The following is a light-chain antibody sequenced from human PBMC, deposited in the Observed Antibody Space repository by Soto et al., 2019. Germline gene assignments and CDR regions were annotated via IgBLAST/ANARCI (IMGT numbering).Light chain of an antibody. J-gene: IGLJ2*01. CDR2: HNS. Sequence: QSVLTQPPSASGTPGQRVAISCSGSNSNIGGSNAVYWYQQVPGTAPKLLIHHNSLRPSGVPDRFSGSKSGTSGSLAISGLGSDDEADYYSVALNDSLSAVVFGGVTKLTVL. CDR3: VALNDSLSAVV. V-gene: IGLV1-47*02. CDR1: NSNIGGSNA.